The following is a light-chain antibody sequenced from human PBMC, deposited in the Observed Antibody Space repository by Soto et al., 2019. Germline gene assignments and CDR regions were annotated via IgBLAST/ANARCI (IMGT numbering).Light chain of an antibody. CDR2: GAS. CDR3: QQYNNWSQT. Sequence: ERVMTQSPATLSVSPGERATLSCRASQSVSSNLAWYQQKPGQAPRLLIYGASTRATGIPARFSGSGSGTEFTLTISSLQSEDFAVYYCQQYNNWSQTFGQGTKVDIK. V-gene: IGKV3-15*01. CDR1: QSVSSN. J-gene: IGKJ1*01.